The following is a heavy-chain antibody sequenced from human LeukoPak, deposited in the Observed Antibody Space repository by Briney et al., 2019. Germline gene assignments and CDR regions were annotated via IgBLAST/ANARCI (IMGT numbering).Heavy chain of an antibody. CDR3: APGESSDY. Sequence: PGRSLRLSCAASGFTFDDYAMHWVRQAPGKGLEWVSGISWNSGSIGYADSVKGRFTISRDNAKDSLYLQMNGLRAEDTALYYCAPGESSDYWGQGTLVTVSS. V-gene: IGHV3-9*01. CDR2: ISWNSGSI. J-gene: IGHJ4*02. CDR1: GFTFDDYA. D-gene: IGHD3-10*01.